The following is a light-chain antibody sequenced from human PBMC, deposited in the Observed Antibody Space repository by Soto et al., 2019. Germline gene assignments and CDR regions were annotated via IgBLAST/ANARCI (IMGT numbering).Light chain of an antibody. V-gene: IGKV3-20*01. Sequence: DIVLTQSPGTLSLSPGERATLSCRASQSVSSSSVAWYQQKPGQAPRLLIYDASSRATGIPDRFSGRGSGTDFPLTISRLEPEDFAVYYCQQYGSSPWTFGQGTKVDIK. CDR3: QQYGSSPWT. CDR1: QSVSSSS. CDR2: DAS. J-gene: IGKJ1*01.